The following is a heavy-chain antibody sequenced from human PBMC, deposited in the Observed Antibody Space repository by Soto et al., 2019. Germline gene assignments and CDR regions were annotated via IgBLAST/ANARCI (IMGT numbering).Heavy chain of an antibody. D-gene: IGHD6-13*01. Sequence: GASVKVSCKASGYTFTGYYMHWVRQAPGQGLEWMGWINPNSGATNYPQKFQGRVTMTRDTSISSAYMELSSLTSDDTAVYYCARDRYSSSWYEYYYGMDVWGQGTTVTVSS. CDR2: INPNSGAT. J-gene: IGHJ6*02. CDR3: ARDRYSSSWYEYYYGMDV. CDR1: GYTFTGYY. V-gene: IGHV1-2*02.